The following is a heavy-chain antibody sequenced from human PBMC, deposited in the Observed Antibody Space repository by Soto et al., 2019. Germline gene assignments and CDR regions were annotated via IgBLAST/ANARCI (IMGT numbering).Heavy chain of an antibody. CDR2: INPSGGST. Sequence: ASVKVSCKASGYTFTSYYMHWVRQAPGQGLEWMGIINPSGGSTSYAQKFQGRVTMTRDTSTSTVYMELRSMRSEDTAVYYCARRSALRAYYYYYMDVWGKGTTVTVSS. J-gene: IGHJ6*03. V-gene: IGHV1-46*03. CDR1: GYTFTSYY. CDR3: ARRSALRAYYYYYMDV.